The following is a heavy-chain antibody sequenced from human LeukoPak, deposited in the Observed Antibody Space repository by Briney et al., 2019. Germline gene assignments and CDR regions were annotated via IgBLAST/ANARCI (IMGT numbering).Heavy chain of an antibody. CDR3: ARARRDGYNFAY. CDR1: GGTFSSYA. D-gene: IGHD5-24*01. Sequence: SVKVSCKASGGTFSSYAISWVRQAPGQGLEWMGRIIPILGIANYAQKFRGRVTITADKSTSTAYMELSSLRSEDTAVYYCARARRDGYNFAYWGQGTLVTVSS. J-gene: IGHJ4*02. CDR2: IIPILGIA. V-gene: IGHV1-69*04.